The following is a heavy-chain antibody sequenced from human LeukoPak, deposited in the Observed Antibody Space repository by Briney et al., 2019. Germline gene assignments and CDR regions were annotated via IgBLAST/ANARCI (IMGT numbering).Heavy chain of an antibody. CDR1: GYTFTAYP. V-gene: IGHV1-2*06. CDR3: ARDSSNWSSFGS. CDR2: INPNSGVT. D-gene: IGHD6-13*01. Sequence: ASVKVSCKASGYTFTAYPIHWVRQAPGQGLEWMGRINPNSGVTHYAQKFHGRVTMTKDTSTDTAYMELSSLRSDDTAIYWCARDSSNWSSFGSWGQGTPVTVPS. J-gene: IGHJ4*02.